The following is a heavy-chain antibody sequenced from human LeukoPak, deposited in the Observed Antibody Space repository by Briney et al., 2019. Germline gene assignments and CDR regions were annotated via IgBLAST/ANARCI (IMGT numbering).Heavy chain of an antibody. V-gene: IGHV3-23*01. CDR2: IRGSGDGFST. CDR1: GFTFSIYD. Sequence: GGSLRLSCAASGFTFSIYDMSWVRQAPGEGLEWVSAIRGSGDGFSTYYADSVKGRFTISRDNSKNTLYLQMKSLRAEDTAVYYCAKVGHCPTTSCFWCQGTLVTVSS. J-gene: IGHJ4*02. D-gene: IGHD2-2*01. CDR3: AKVGHCPTTSCF.